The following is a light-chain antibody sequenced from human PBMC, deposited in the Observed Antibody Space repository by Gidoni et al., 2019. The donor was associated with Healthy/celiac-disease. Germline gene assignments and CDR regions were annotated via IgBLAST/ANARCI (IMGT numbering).Light chain of an antibody. J-gene: IGKJ1*01. V-gene: IGKV1-39*01. Sequence: DIQMTQSPSSLSASVGDRVTITCRASQSISSYLNWYQQKPGNAPKLLIYAASSLQGGVRSRFSDSGSGTDFTLTISSLQPADFATYYCQQSYNTPWTFXQXTKVEIK. CDR3: QQSYNTPWT. CDR1: QSISSY. CDR2: AAS.